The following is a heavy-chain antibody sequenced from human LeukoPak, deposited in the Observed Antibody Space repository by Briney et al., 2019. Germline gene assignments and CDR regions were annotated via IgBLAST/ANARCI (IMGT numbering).Heavy chain of an antibody. J-gene: IGHJ5*02. CDR2: ISSRSLYI. V-gene: IGHV3-21*01. Sequence: GGSLRLSCAASGFTFSNYWMHWVRQAPGKGLVWVSSISSRSLYIQYADSVKGRFTISRDNVKNSLYLQMNSLRAEDTAVYYCARDSRHHRFLYWDWFDPWGQGTLVTVSS. D-gene: IGHD1-26*01. CDR3: ARDSRHHRFLYWDWFDP. CDR1: GFTFSNYW.